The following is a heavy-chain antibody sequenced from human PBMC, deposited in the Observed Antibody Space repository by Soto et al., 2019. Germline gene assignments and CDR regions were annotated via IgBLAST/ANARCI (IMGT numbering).Heavy chain of an antibody. CDR2: INSDGSST. J-gene: IGHJ6*02. V-gene: IGHV3-74*01. Sequence: GGSLRLSCAASGFTFSSYWMHWVRQAPGKGLVWVSRINSDGSSTSYADSVKGRFTISRDNAKNTLYLQMNSLRAEDTAVYYCARGSGHIVVVPAAIPDHYYGMDVWGQGTTVTVSS. CDR3: ARGSGHIVVVPAAIPDHYYGMDV. D-gene: IGHD2-2*02. CDR1: GFTFSSYW.